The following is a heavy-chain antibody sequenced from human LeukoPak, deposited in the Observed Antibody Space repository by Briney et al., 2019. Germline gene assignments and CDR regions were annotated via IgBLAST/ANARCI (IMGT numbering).Heavy chain of an antibody. J-gene: IGHJ4*02. CDR1: GFTFSSYA. D-gene: IGHD6-19*01. CDR3: AKDATKPYSSGWYSAPFFDY. V-gene: IGHV3-23*01. CDR2: ISGSGGST. Sequence: GGSLRLSCAASGFTFSSYAMSWVRQAPGKGLEWVSAISGSGGSTYYADSVKGRFTISRDNSKNTLYLQMNSLRAEDTAVYYCAKDATKPYSSGWYSAPFFDYWGQGTLVTASS.